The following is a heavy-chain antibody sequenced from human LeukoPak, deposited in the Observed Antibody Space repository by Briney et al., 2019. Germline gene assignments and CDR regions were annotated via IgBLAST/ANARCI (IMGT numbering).Heavy chain of an antibody. CDR1: GYSISSGYY. J-gene: IGHJ5*02. D-gene: IGHD4-17*01. CDR2: IYHSGST. CDR3: AREEGIDYGFRWFDP. V-gene: IGHV4-38-2*02. Sequence: SETLSLTCTVSGYSISSGYYWGWIRQPPGKGLEWIGSIYHSGSTYYNPSLKSRVTISVDTSKNQFSLKLSSVTAADTAVYYCAREEGIDYGFRWFDPWGQGTLVTVSS.